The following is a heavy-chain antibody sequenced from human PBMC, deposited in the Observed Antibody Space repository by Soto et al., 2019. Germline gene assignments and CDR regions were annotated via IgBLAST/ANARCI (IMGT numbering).Heavy chain of an antibody. CDR2: INPNSGGT. Sequence: ASVRVSCKXSGYTFTGYYMHWVRQAPGQGLEWMGWINPNSGGTNYAQKFQGWVTMTRDTSISTAYMELSRLRSDDTAVYYCAREGKPRWKMATSDAFDIWGQGTMVTVS. V-gene: IGHV1-2*04. CDR3: AREGKPRWKMATSDAFDI. CDR1: GYTFTGYY. J-gene: IGHJ3*02. D-gene: IGHD5-12*01.